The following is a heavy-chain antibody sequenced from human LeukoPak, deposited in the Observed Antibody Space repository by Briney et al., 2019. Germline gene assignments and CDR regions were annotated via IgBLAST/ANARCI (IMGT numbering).Heavy chain of an antibody. CDR1: GGSISSYY. V-gene: IGHV4-59*01. CDR3: ARDNPYYGDYARGFDY. CDR2: IYYSGST. Sequence: SETLSLTCTVSGGSISSYYWSWIRQPPGKGLEWIGYIYYSGSTNYNPSLKSRVTISVDTSKNQFSLKLSSVTAADTAVYYCARDNPYYGDYARGFDYWGQGTLVTVSS. J-gene: IGHJ4*02. D-gene: IGHD4-17*01.